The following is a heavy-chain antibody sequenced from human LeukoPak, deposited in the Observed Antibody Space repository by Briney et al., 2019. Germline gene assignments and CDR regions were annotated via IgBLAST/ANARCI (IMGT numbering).Heavy chain of an antibody. J-gene: IGHJ4*02. CDR1: GFTISSVW. Sequence: PGGSLRLSCVASGFTISSVWMSWVRQAPGKGLERVANISPDETVKTYVDSVEGRFTISKDNAKNSVYLQMNSLTVEDTAVYYCARDSRWGQGTLVSVSS. CDR2: ISPDETVK. V-gene: IGHV3-7*01. CDR3: ARDSR.